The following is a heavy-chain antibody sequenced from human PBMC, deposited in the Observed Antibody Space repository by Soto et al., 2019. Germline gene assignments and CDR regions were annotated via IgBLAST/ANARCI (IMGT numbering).Heavy chain of an antibody. D-gene: IGHD3-10*01. J-gene: IGHJ6*02. Sequence: QVQLVPSGAEVKKPGSSVKVSCKASGGTFSSYAISWVRQAPGQGLEWMGGIIPIFGTANYAQKFQGRVTITADESTSTAYMELSSLRSEDTAVYYCASVTYYGSGARNYYGMDVWGQGTTVTVSS. CDR1: GGTFSSYA. CDR3: ASVTYYGSGARNYYGMDV. CDR2: IIPIFGTA. V-gene: IGHV1-69*01.